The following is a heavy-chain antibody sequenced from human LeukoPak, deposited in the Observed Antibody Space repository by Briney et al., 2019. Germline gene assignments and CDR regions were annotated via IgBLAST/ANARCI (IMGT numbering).Heavy chain of an antibody. CDR3: ARGPVFPVDYGDYYFDY. CDR2: INPSGGST. D-gene: IGHD4-17*01. J-gene: IGHJ4*02. V-gene: IGHV1-46*01. CDR1: GYTFTSYY. Sequence: ASVKVSCKASGYTFTSYYMHWVRQAPGQGLEWMGIINPSGGSTNYAQKFQGRVTMTRDTSTSTVYMELSSLRSEDTAVYYCARGPVFPVDYGDYYFDYWGQGTLVTVSS.